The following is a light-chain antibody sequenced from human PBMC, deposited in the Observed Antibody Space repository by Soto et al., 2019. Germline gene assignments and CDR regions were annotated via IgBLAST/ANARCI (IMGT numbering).Light chain of an antibody. CDR3: QQYNSYSWT. V-gene: IGKV1-5*01. Sequence: DIQMTQSPSTLSASVGGRVTITCRASQSISSWLAWYQQKPGKAPKLLIYDASSLESGVPSRFSGSGSGTEFTLTISSLQPDDFATYYCQQYNSYSWTFGQGTMVDIK. J-gene: IGKJ1*01. CDR2: DAS. CDR1: QSISSW.